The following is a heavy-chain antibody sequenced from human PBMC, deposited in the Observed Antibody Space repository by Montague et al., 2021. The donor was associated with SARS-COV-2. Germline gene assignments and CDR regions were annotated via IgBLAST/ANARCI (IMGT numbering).Heavy chain of an antibody. CDR1: GDSINNYY. V-gene: IGHV4-59*01. J-gene: IGHJ3*01. D-gene: IGHD5-24*01. CDR2: TFYGGST. Sequence: SETLSLTCTVPGDSINNYYWSWIRQPPGKGLEWIGNTFYGGSTMYNPSLKSRVTISVDTSKNQFSLNLSSVTAADPAVYFCARLSGYNPFDAFDLWGPGTMVTVSS. CDR3: ARLSGYNPFDAFDL.